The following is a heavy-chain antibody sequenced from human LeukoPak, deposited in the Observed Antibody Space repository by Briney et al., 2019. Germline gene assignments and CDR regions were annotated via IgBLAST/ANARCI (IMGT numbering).Heavy chain of an antibody. Sequence: ASVKVSCKASGFTFTDYYIHWVRQAPGQGLEWKGRINPNSGGTDYSQKFQGRVTMTRDTSVSTVYMELSGLRSDDTAVFYCALPSIVPIPTYWGQGTSVTVSS. J-gene: IGHJ4*02. CDR3: ALPSIVPIPTY. V-gene: IGHV1-2*06. CDR1: GFTFTDYY. D-gene: IGHD1-26*01. CDR2: INPNSGGT.